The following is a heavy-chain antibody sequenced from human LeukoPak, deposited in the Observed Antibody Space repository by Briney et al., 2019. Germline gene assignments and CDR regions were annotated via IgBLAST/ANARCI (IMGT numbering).Heavy chain of an antibody. J-gene: IGHJ5*02. CDR2: IHHSGST. Sequence: PSQTLSLTCAVSGGSISSGDYSWSWIRQPPGKGLEWIGYIHHSGSTYYNPSLRTRVTISVDRSKNQFSLNLISVTAADTAVYYCARDSSGGGWPRFDPWGQGTLVTVSS. CDR3: ARDSSGGGWPRFDP. V-gene: IGHV4-30-2*01. CDR1: GGSISSGDYS. D-gene: IGHD2-15*01.